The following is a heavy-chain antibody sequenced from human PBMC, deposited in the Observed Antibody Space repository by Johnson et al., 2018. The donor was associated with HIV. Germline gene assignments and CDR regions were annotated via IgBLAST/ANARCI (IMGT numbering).Heavy chain of an antibody. CDR3: ARGGVIHDAFDI. J-gene: IGHJ3*02. D-gene: IGHD3-3*01. CDR1: AFAFSSYV. V-gene: IGHV3-30*04. Sequence: QVQLVESGGGVVQPGRSLRLSCAASAFAFSSYVMHWVRQAPGKGLEWVAVISYDGSNKYYADFVKGRFTISRDNSKNTLYLQMNSLRAEDTAVYYCARGGVIHDAFDIWGQGTMLTVSS. CDR2: ISYDGSNK.